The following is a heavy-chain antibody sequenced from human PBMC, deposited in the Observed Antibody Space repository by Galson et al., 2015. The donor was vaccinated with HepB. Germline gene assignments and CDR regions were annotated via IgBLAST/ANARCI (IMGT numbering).Heavy chain of an antibody. Sequence: PALVKPTQTLTLTCTFSGFSLSTSGMCVSWIRQPPGKALEWLARIDWDDDKYYSTSLKTRLTISKDTSKNQVVLTMTNMDPVDTATYYCARQGGATNWFDPWGQGTLVTVSS. CDR1: GFSLSTSGMC. CDR2: IDWDDDK. V-gene: IGHV2-70*11. D-gene: IGHD1-26*01. CDR3: ARQGGATNWFDP. J-gene: IGHJ5*02.